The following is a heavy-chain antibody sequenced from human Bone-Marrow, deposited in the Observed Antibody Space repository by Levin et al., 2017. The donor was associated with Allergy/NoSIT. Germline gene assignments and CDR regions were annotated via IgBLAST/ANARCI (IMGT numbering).Heavy chain of an antibody. V-gene: IGHV3-64*01. Sequence: GGSLRLSCAASGFTLSSYAMHWVRQAPGKGLEYVSAIISNGDTTFYANSVKGRFTISRDSSKNMLYLQMGSLRVEDMAVYYCARGSSSIYRYYEGMGVWGQGTTVIVSS. CDR1: GFTLSSYA. D-gene: IGHD6-6*01. CDR3: ARGSSSIYRYYEGMGV. CDR2: IISNGDTT. J-gene: IGHJ6*02.